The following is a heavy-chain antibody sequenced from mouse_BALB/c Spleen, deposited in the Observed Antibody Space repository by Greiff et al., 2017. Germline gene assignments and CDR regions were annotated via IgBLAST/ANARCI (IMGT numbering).Heavy chain of an antibody. CDR3: ARHGVYYDTSGAMDY. V-gene: IGHV5-6*01. D-gene: IGHD2-4*01. J-gene: IGHJ4*01. CDR1: GFTFSSYG. CDR2: ISSGGSYT. Sequence: EVKLMESGGDLVKPGGSLKLSCAASGFTFSSYGMSWVRQTPDKRLEWVATISSGGSYTYYPDSVKGRFTISRDNAKNTLYLQMSSLKSEDTAMYYCARHGVYYDTSGAMDYWGQGTSVTVSS.